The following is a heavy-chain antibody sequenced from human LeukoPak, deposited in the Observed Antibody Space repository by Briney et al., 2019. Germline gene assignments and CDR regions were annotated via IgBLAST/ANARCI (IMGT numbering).Heavy chain of an antibody. V-gene: IGHV1-69*05. Sequence: GASVKVSCKASGGTFSSYAISWVRQAPGLGLEWMGGIIPIFGTANYTQKFQGRVTITTDESTSTAYMELSSLRSEDTAVYYCARASRGVITYFDYWGQGTLVTVSS. D-gene: IGHD3-10*01. J-gene: IGHJ4*02. CDR2: IIPIFGTA. CDR1: GGTFSSYA. CDR3: ARASRGVITYFDY.